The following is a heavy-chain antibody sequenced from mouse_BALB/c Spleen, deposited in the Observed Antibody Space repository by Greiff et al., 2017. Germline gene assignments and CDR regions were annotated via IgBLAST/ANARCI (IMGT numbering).Heavy chain of an antibody. CDR3: ARGDGYDYFDY. CDR2: IDPANGNT. CDR1: GFNIKDTY. J-gene: IGHJ2*01. V-gene: IGHV14-3*02. Sequence: EVQVVESGAELVKPGASVKLSCTASGFNIKDTYMHWVKQRPEQGLEWIGRIDPANGNTKYDPKFQGKATITADTSSNTAYLQLSSLTSEDTAVYYCARGDGYDYFDYWGQGTTLTVSA. D-gene: IGHD2-2*01.